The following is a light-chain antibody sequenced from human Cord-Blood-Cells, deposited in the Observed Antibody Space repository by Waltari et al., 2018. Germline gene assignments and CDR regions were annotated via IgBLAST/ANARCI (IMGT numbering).Light chain of an antibody. CDR3: SSYAGSNNFV. Sequence: HSSLTPPPSASRSPGQSVPIPCTGTRSAVGGFNYASWYQQYPGKAPKLMIYEVSKRPSGVPDRFSGSKSGNTASLTVSGLQAEDEADYYCSSYAGSNNFVFGGGTKLTV. J-gene: IGLJ3*02. V-gene: IGLV2-8*01. CDR2: EVS. CDR1: RSAVGGFNY.